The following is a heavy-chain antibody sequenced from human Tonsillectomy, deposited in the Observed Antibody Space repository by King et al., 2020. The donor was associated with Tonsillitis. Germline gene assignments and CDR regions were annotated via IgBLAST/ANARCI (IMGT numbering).Heavy chain of an antibody. CDR3: ARDRVEGYGDY. V-gene: IGHV1-69*04. CDR2: IIPILGIA. CDR1: GGPFSSYA. J-gene: IGHJ4*02. Sequence: VQLVQSGAEVKKPGSSVKVSCKASGGPFSSYAISWVRQAPGQGLEWMGRIIPILGIANYAQKFQGRVTITADKSTSTAYMELSSLRSEDTAVYYCARDRVEGYGDYWGQGTLVTVSS. D-gene: IGHD5-18*01.